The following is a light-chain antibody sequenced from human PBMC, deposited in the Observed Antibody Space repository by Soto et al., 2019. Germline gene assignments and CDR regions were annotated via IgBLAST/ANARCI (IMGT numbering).Light chain of an antibody. Sequence: DIQMTQSPSTLSASVGDRVTLTWRASQSISSWLAWYQPKPGKAPKLLIYDASSLESGVASRFSGSGSGTEFTLTISSLQPDDFATYYCQQYNSYSPTFGQGTKVDIK. V-gene: IGKV1-5*01. CDR1: QSISSW. CDR3: QQYNSYSPT. CDR2: DAS. J-gene: IGKJ1*01.